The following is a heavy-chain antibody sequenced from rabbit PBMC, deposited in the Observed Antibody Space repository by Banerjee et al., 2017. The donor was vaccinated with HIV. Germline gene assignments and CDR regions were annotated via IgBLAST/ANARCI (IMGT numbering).Heavy chain of an antibody. Sequence: QQQLEESGGGLVKPGGTLTLTCKASGIDFSSYYRMCWVRQAPGRGLELIACIYTTSGSTWYASWVNGRFTISKTSSTTVTLQMTSLTAADTATYFCARRDGGYVAYGYAYYGMDLWGQGTLVTVS. D-gene: IGHD6-1*01. CDR2: IYTTSGST. CDR1: GIDFSSYYR. V-gene: IGHV1S43*01. J-gene: IGHJ6*01. CDR3: ARRDGGYVAYGYAYYGMDL.